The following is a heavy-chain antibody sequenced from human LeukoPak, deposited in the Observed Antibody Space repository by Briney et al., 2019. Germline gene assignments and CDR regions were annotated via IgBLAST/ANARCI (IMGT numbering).Heavy chain of an antibody. CDR2: ISYDGNKK. CDR3: VRDFPNSKPRFDW. V-gene: IGHV3-30*03. D-gene: IGHD2/OR15-2a*01. J-gene: IGHJ4*02. CDR1: GFTFSSYE. Sequence: GGSLRLSCAASGFTFSSYEMNWVRQAPGKGLQWVGMISYDGNKKYEHSVKGRITISRENSKNTLYLQMTSLRLEDTAVYFCVRDFPNSKPRFDWWGQGTLVTVSS.